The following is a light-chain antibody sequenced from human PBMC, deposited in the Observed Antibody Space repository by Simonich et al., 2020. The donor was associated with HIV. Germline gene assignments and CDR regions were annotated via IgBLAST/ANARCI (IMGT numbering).Light chain of an antibody. CDR2: KSS. V-gene: IGKV1-5*03. J-gene: IGKJ4*01. Sequence: DIQMTQSPSTLSASVGDRVTITCRASQSISNWLAWYQQQPGKAPKLLIYKSSSLESGVPSRFSGSGSGTEFTLTISSLQPDDFATYYCQQYNSHSLTFGGGTKVEIK. CDR1: QSISNW. CDR3: QQYNSHSLT.